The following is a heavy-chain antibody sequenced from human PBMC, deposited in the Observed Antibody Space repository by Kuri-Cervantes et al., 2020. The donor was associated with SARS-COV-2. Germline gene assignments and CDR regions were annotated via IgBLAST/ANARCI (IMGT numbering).Heavy chain of an antibody. CDR1: GYTFTDYY. Sequence: ASVKVSCKASGYTFTDYYISWVRQAPGQGLEWMGWINPNSGGTNYAQKFQGWVTMTRDTSISTAYMELSRLRSDGTAVYYCAKSTPFRRLVVNSQGGAFDIWGQGTMVTVSS. D-gene: IGHD4-17*01. V-gene: IGHV1-2*04. CDR3: AKSTPFRRLVVNSQGGAFDI. CDR2: INPNSGGT. J-gene: IGHJ3*02.